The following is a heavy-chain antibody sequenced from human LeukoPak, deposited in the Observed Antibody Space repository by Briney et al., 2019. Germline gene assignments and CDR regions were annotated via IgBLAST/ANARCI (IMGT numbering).Heavy chain of an antibody. D-gene: IGHD3/OR15-3a*01. Sequence: PSETLSLTCTVSGGSISSSSYYWGWIRQPPGKGLEWIGSIYYSGNTYYNASLKSQVSVSIDTSKNQFSLRLTSVTAADTAVYYCARQTGSGLFILPGGQGTLVTVSS. CDR2: IYYSGNT. V-gene: IGHV4-39*01. J-gene: IGHJ4*02. CDR3: ARQTGSGLFILP. CDR1: GGSISSSSYY.